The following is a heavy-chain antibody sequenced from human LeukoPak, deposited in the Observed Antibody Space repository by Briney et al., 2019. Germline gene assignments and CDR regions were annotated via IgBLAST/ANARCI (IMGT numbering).Heavy chain of an antibody. Sequence: PSQTLSLTCTVSGGSISSGDYYWTWIRQPPGKGLDYIGYIYYGGSTYYNPSLNSRVTISVNTSKNQFSLKLSSVTAADTAVYYCASHDFTGSGEVWGKGTTVTVSS. D-gene: IGHD3-3*01. V-gene: IGHV4-30-2*03. J-gene: IGHJ6*04. CDR1: GGSISSGDYY. CDR3: ASHDFTGSGEV. CDR2: IYYGGST.